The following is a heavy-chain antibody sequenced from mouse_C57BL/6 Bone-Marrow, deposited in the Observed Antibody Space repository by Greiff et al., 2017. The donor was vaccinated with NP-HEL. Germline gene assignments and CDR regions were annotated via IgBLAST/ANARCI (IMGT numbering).Heavy chain of an antibody. Sequence: EVNLVESGGGLVKPGGSLKLSCAASGFTFSSYAMSWVRQTPEKRLEWVATISDGGSYTYYPDNVKGRFTISRDNAKNNLYLQMSHLKSEDTAMYYCARGPPFAYWGQGTLVTVSA. J-gene: IGHJ3*01. CDR3: ARGPPFAY. CDR1: GFTFSSYA. V-gene: IGHV5-4*03. CDR2: ISDGGSYT.